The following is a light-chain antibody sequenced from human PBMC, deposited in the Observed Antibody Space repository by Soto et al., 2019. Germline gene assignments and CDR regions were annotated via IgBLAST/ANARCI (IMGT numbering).Light chain of an antibody. CDR2: GAS. Sequence: EIVLTQSPGTLSLSPGERATLSCRASQSVSSNYLAWYQQKPGQAPRLLIYGASSRATGIPDRFSGSGSGRDFTLTISRLEPEEFAVYYCQRYGSSPRWTFGQGAKVDIK. CDR1: QSVSSNY. J-gene: IGKJ1*01. V-gene: IGKV3-20*01. CDR3: QRYGSSPRWT.